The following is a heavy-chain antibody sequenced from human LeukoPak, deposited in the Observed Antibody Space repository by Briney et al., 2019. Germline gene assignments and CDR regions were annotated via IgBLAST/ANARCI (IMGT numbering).Heavy chain of an antibody. CDR1: GFIVTSNF. J-gene: IGHJ4*02. Sequence: GGSLRLSCAASGFIVTSNFMSWVRQAPGKGLEWVSIIYSGGITYYADSVKGRFTISRDNSNNTLYLQMNSLRAEDTAVYYCAKAQPFDSIAAAGLFDYWGQGTLVTVSS. D-gene: IGHD6-13*01. V-gene: IGHV3-53*01. CDR3: AKAQPFDSIAAAGLFDY. CDR2: IYSGGIT.